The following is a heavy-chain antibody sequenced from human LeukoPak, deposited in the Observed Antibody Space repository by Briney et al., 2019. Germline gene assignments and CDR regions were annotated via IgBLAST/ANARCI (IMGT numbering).Heavy chain of an antibody. CDR1: GGSVSSHS. CDR2: IYSIEST. CDR3: ARESWQQRAPGSWLDP. J-gene: IGHJ5*02. Sequence: SETLSLTCTVSGGSVSSHSWAWIRQFPGKGLEWIAYIYSIESTNYSPSLKSRVTTSVDTSKNQFSLKLSSVTAADTAVYFCARESWQQRAPGSWLDPWGQGTLVTVSS. D-gene: IGHD3-10*01. V-gene: IGHV4-59*02.